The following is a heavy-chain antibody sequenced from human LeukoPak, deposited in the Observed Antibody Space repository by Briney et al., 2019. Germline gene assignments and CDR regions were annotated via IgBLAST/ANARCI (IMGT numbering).Heavy chain of an antibody. Sequence: PGGSLRLSCAASGFTFSSYWMSWVRQAPGKGLEWVANIKQDGSEKYYVDSVKGRFTISRDNAKNSLYLQMNSLRGDDTAVYYCANPQSRGYDYLDYWGQGTLVTVSS. J-gene: IGHJ4*02. V-gene: IGHV3-7*02. CDR3: ANPQSRGYDYLDY. CDR1: GFTFSSYW. D-gene: IGHD5-12*01. CDR2: IKQDGSEK.